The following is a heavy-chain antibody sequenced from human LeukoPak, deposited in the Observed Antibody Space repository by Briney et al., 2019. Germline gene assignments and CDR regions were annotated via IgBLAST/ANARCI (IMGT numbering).Heavy chain of an antibody. D-gene: IGHD1-26*01. J-gene: IGHJ4*02. CDR2: IDPSDSHI. CDR3: ARQGRGSYRRDFDY. Sequence: GESLRTPRSDSGYGFPRNWLSWDPQIPGKGLGWMGRIDPSDSHINYSPSFQGHVTISVDKSISTAYLQWSSLRASDTAMYYCARQGRGSYRRDFDYWGQGTLVTVSS. CDR1: GYGFPRNW. V-gene: IGHV5-10-1*01.